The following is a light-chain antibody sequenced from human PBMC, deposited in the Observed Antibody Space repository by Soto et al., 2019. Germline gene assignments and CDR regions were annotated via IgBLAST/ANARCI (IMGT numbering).Light chain of an antibody. CDR1: QSVRSN. CDR2: GAS. J-gene: IGKJ1*01. CDR3: QEYDNWPLWT. Sequence: ETGMTQSPATLPVSPGERATLSCRASQSVRSNLAWYQQKPRQAPRLLIYGASTRATDVPARFSGSGSGTEFTLTINSLQSEDFALYYCQEYDNWPLWTFGQGTKVDI. V-gene: IGKV3-15*01.